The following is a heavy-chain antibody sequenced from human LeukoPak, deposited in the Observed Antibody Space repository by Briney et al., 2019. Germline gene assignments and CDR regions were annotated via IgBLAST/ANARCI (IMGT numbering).Heavy chain of an antibody. D-gene: IGHD3-9*01. J-gene: IGHJ6*02. Sequence: ASVKVSCKASGYTFTGYYMHWVRQAPGQGLEWMGWINPNSGGTNYAQKFQGRVTMTRDTSISTAYMELSRLRSDDTAVYYCARDLVLRYLAGVYYYGMDVWGQGTTVTVSS. V-gene: IGHV1-2*02. CDR3: ARDLVLRYLAGVYYYGMDV. CDR1: GYTFTGYY. CDR2: INPNSGGT.